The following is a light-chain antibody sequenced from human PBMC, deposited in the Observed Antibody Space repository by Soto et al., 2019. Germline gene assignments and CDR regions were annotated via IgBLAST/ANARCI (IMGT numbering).Light chain of an antibody. CDR2: AAS. CDR1: QSISRY. CDR3: QQANSFPSTT. Sequence: DIQMTQSPSSLSASVGYRFTITCRASQSISRYLNWYQQKPVKAPKLLXYAASSFQSGVPSRFSGSGSGTDFTLTISSLQPEDFANYYCQQANSFPSTTFGQGTRLEIK. V-gene: IGKV1-39*01. J-gene: IGKJ5*01.